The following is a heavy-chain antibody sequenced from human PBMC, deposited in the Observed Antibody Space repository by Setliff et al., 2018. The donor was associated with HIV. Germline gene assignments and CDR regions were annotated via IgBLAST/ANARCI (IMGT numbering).Heavy chain of an antibody. CDR1: GFTFSDNY. J-gene: IGHJ6*02. CDR3: AGDCSSTSCYGGYYYYGMDV. V-gene: IGHV3-11*01. D-gene: IGHD2-2*01. Sequence: GGSLRLSCSVSGFTFSDNYMGWIRLAPGKGLEWISSISHSSSGSTIYYADSVKGRFTISRDNAKNSLYLQMNSLRAEDTAVYYCAGDCSSTSCYGGYYYYGMDVWGQGTTVTVSS. CDR2: ISHSSSGSTI.